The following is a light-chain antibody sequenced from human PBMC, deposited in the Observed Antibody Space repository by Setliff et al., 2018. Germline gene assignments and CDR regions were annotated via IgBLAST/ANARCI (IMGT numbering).Light chain of an antibody. CDR3: NSFTSGNTWV. Sequence: QSVLTQPASVSGSPGQSITISCTGTSSDVGGYNYVSWYQQHPGKAPKLMIYDVNNRPSGVSNRFSASKSGNTASLTISGLQAEDEAEYYCNSFTSGNTWVFGGGTKGTV. J-gene: IGLJ3*02. CDR2: DVN. CDR1: SSDVGGYNY. V-gene: IGLV2-14*03.